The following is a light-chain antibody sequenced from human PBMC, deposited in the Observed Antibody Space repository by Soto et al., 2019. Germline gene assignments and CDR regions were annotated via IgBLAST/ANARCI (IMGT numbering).Light chain of an antibody. CDR1: TSNIGSNT. CDR3: SRWDDSLNGWV. CDR2: SNS. V-gene: IGLV1-44*01. J-gene: IGLJ3*02. Sequence: QSVLTQPPSASGTPGQRVSFSCSGSTSNIGSNTVNWYQQLPGTAPKILIYSNSQRPSGVPERFSGSKSGTSASLAISGLQTEDEAGYYCSRWDDSLNGWVFGGGTKLTVL.